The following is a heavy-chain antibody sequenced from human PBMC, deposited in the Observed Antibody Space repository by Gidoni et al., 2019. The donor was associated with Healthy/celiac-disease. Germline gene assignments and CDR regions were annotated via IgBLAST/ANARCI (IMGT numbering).Heavy chain of an antibody. CDR3: ARGGDYDSSGFEFDY. D-gene: IGHD3-22*01. Sequence: EVQLVESGGGWVQPGGSLRLSCAASGFTFSRYWMSWVRQAPGKGLEWVANIKQDGSEKYYVDSVKGRFTISRDNAKNSLYLQMNSLRAEDTAVYYCARGGDYDSSGFEFDYWGQGTLVTVSS. CDR1: GFTFSRYW. J-gene: IGHJ4*02. CDR2: IKQDGSEK. V-gene: IGHV3-7*04.